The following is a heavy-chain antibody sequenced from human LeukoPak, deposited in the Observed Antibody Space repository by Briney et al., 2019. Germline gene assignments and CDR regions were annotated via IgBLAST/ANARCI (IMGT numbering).Heavy chain of an antibody. D-gene: IGHD3-16*01. Sequence: SETLSLTCSVSGASISSYYWTWIRQPAGKGLEWIGRIYASGNTDYNPSLKSRVTMSVDTSKNQFSLKLSSVTAADTAIYYCARVRLQPGTRLLIPNYFDYWGRGTLVTVSS. V-gene: IGHV4-4*07. CDR1: GASISSYY. CDR2: IYASGNT. CDR3: ARVRLQPGTRLLIPNYFDY. J-gene: IGHJ4*02.